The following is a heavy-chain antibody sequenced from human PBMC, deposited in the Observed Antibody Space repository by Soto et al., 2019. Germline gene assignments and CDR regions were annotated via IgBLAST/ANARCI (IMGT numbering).Heavy chain of an antibody. J-gene: IGHJ4*02. V-gene: IGHV3-23*01. CDR1: GFTFSSYA. CDR3: AKTPTVTTIFLLDY. CDR2: ISGSGGST. Sequence: VGSLRLSCAASGFTFSSYAMSWVRQAPGKGLEWVSAISGSGGSTYYADSVKGRFTISRDNSKNTLYLQMNSLRAEDTAVYYCAKTPTVTTIFLLDYWGQGTLVTVSS. D-gene: IGHD4-17*01.